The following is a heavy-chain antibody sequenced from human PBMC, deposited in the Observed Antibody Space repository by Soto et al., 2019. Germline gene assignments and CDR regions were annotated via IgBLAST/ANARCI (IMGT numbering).Heavy chain of an antibody. CDR2: VSAYNGNT. J-gene: IGHJ5*02. CDR3: EREAGGNSDWFDP. Sequence: ASVKVSCTASGYPFPSYGISWVRQAPGQGLEWMGWVSAYNGNTHYAQKLQGRATMTTDTSKSIAYMEVRTVSSDDTAVYYWEREAGGNSDWFDPWGQGTLVTVSS. D-gene: IGHD2-21*02. V-gene: IGHV1-18*01. CDR1: GYPFPSYG.